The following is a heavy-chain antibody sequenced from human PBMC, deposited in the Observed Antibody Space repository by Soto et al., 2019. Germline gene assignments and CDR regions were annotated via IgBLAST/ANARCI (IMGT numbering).Heavy chain of an antibody. CDR2: ISSSSSSI. Sequence: EVQLVESGGGLVQPGGSLRLFCAASGFTFSSYSMNWVRQAPGKGLEWVSYISSSSSSISYTDSVKGRFTISRDNAKNSLYLQMNSLGAEDTAVYYCARSRYNDYWGQGTLVTVSS. J-gene: IGHJ4*02. CDR1: GFTFSSYS. D-gene: IGHD1-1*01. CDR3: ARSRYNDY. V-gene: IGHV3-48*01.